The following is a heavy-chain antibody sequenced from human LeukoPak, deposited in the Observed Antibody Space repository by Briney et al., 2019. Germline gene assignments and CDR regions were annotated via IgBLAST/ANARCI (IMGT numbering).Heavy chain of an antibody. CDR3: ARVGARVVVTARRPRGTIDY. D-gene: IGHD2-21*02. J-gene: IGHJ4*02. Sequence: SETLSLTCTVSGGSISSSSYYWGWIRQPPGKGLEWIGSIYYSGSTYYNPSLKSRVTISVDTSKNQFSLKLSSVTAADTAVYYCARVGARVVVTARRPRGTIDYWGQGTLVTVSS. CDR1: GGSISSSSYY. V-gene: IGHV4-39*07. CDR2: IYYSGST.